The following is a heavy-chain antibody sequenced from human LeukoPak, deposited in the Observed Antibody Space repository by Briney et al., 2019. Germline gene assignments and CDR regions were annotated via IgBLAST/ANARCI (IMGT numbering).Heavy chain of an antibody. CDR1: GGSISSNY. D-gene: IGHD5-18*01. J-gene: IGHJ4*02. CDR2: INYSGST. Sequence: SETLSLTCTVSGGSISSNYWSWIRQPPGKGLEWIAYINYSGSTNYKSSLKSRVTISVDTSKNQFSLKLSSVTAADTAVYYCARQGSTNGYSYGPVDYWGQGTLVTVSS. V-gene: IGHV4-59*01. CDR3: ARQGSTNGYSYGPVDY.